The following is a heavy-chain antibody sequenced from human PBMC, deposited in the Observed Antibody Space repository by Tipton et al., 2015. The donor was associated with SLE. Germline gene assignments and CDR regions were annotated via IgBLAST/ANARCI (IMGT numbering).Heavy chain of an antibody. CDR1: GSSSGSSSYY. CDR3: ARGGFLEWLPVYNWFDP. Sequence: TLSLTCIVSGSSSGSSSYYGGWVRQPPGKGLEWIGSIYYYGTTYYNSSLSSRVTISLDTSKNQFSLKLSSVTAADTAVYYCARGGFLEWLPVYNWFDPWGQGTLVTVSS. V-gene: IGHV4-39*02. J-gene: IGHJ5*02. D-gene: IGHD3-3*01. CDR2: IYYYGTT.